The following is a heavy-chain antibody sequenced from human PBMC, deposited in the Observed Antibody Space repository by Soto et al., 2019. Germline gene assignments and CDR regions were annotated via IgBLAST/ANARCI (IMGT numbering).Heavy chain of an antibody. Sequence: PTETVSLTCTVSGDSISSGDNSWSWIRQPPGQGLEWIGYIFRSGSSFSNPSLRSRVTLSVDTSKKQFSLSLSTVTAADTALYYCARGLGYSSNTTCSEDWLDPCGPGTILPVYS. CDR2: IFRSGSS. J-gene: IGHJ5*02. CDR1: GDSISSGDNS. V-gene: IGHV4-30-2*01. D-gene: IGHD2-2*01. CDR3: ARGLGYSSNTTCSEDWLDP.